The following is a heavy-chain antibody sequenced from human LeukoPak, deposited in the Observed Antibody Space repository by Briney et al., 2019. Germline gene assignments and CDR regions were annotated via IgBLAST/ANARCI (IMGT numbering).Heavy chain of an antibody. Sequence: SETLSLTCTVSGYSISSGYYWGWIRQPPGKGLEWIGSIYHSGSTYYNPSLKSRVTISVDTSKNQFSLKLSSVTAADTAVYYCARVSPYYYDSSVVYYLDYWGQGTLVTVSS. J-gene: IGHJ4*02. CDR2: IYHSGST. CDR3: ARVSPYYYDSSVVYYLDY. D-gene: IGHD3-22*01. V-gene: IGHV4-38-2*02. CDR1: GYSISSGYY.